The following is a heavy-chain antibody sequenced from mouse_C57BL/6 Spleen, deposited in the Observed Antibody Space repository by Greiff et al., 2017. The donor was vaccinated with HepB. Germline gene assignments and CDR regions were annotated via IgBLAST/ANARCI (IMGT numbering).Heavy chain of an antibody. CDR1: GYAFSSSW. J-gene: IGHJ3*01. CDR3: AWIYDGYYEWFAY. D-gene: IGHD2-3*01. CDR2: IYPGDGDT. V-gene: IGHV1-82*01. Sequence: LQESGPELVKPGASVKISCKASGYAFSSSWMNWVKQRPGKGLEWIGRIYPGDGDTNYNGKFKGKATLTADKSSSTAYVQLSSLTSEDSAVYFCAWIYDGYYEWFAYWGQGTLVTVSA.